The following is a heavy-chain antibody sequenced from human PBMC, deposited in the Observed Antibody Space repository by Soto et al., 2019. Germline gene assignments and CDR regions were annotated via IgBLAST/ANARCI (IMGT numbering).Heavy chain of an antibody. D-gene: IGHD2-15*01. CDR2: INNNGENT. CDR1: GFTFSTYG. J-gene: IGHJ6*04. Sequence: EVQLLESGGGLVQRGGSLRLSCAASGFTFSTYGMSWVRQAPGKGLEWVSTINNNGENTDYADSVKGRFTISRDNSKNTLYLQVNSLRAEDTAVYYCAKVAKTLYCSGDSCSKGDIWGKGTTVTVSS. CDR3: AKVAKTLYCSGDSCSKGDI. V-gene: IGHV3-23*01.